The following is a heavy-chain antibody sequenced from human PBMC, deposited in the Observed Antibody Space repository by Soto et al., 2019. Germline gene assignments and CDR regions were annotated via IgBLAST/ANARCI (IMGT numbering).Heavy chain of an antibody. D-gene: IGHD3-10*01. Sequence: PGGSLRLSCAASGFTFSSYAMSWVRQAPGKGLEWVSAISGSGGSTYYADSVKGRFTISRDNSKNTLYLQMNSLRAEDTAVYYCAKGIVIMVRGVPTHYYYYGMDVWGQGTTLTVSS. V-gene: IGHV3-23*01. CDR2: ISGSGGST. J-gene: IGHJ6*02. CDR3: AKGIVIMVRGVPTHYYYYGMDV. CDR1: GFTFSSYA.